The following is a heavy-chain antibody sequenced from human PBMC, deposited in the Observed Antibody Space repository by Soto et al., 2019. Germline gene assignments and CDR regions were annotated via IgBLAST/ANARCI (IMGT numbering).Heavy chain of an antibody. Sequence: EVQLVESGGDLVQPGGSLRLSCAASGFIFSSYWMSWVRQAPGKGLEWVANIKQDGSERNYLDSVKGRFTISRDNAKNSPYLLMDSLRAEDTGVYYCARLRRLADWGQGTLVTVSS. CDR2: IKQDGSER. J-gene: IGHJ4*02. CDR1: GFIFSSYW. D-gene: IGHD6-25*01. CDR3: ARLRRLAD. V-gene: IGHV3-7*05.